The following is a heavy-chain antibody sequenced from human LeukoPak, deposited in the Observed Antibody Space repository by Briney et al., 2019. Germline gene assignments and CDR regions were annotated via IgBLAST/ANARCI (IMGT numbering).Heavy chain of an antibody. CDR1: GFTFSSYS. J-gene: IGHJ4*02. Sequence: PGGSLRLSCAASGFTFSSYSMNWVRQAPGKGLEWVSYISSSSSTIYYADSVKGRFTISRDNAKNSLYLQMNSLRAEDTAVYYCAKTEGSTTTWCLYYFDYWGQGTLVTVSS. D-gene: IGHD6-13*01. V-gene: IGHV3-48*01. CDR3: AKTEGSTTTWCLYYFDY. CDR2: ISSSSSTI.